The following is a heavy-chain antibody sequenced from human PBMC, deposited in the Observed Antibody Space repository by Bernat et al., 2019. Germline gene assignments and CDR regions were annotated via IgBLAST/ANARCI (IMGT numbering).Heavy chain of an antibody. CDR2: ITYDGSNK. V-gene: IGHV3-30-3*01. J-gene: IGHJ3*02. Sequence: VQLLESGGGLVQPGGSLRLSCAASGLSFRTCAMHWVRQAPGKGLEWVALITYDGSNKYYADSVKGRFTISRDNSKNTLYLQLNSLRAEDTAVYYCIRENDAFDIWGQGTMVTVSS. CDR3: IRENDAFDI. CDR1: GLSFRTCA.